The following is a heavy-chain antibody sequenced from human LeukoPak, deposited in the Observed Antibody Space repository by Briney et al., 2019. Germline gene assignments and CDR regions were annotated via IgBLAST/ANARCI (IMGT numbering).Heavy chain of an antibody. CDR1: AYSISSGYY. V-gene: IGHV4-38-2*02. CDR2: LYHSGNT. CDR3: ARLDSSGWYNSFFDY. Sequence: SETLSLTCTVSAYSISSGYYWGWIRQPPGKGLEWIGSLYHSGNTYYNPSLKSRVTISVDTSKNQFSLKLSSVTAADTAVYYCARLDSSGWYNSFFDYWGQGILVTVSS. J-gene: IGHJ4*02. D-gene: IGHD6-19*01.